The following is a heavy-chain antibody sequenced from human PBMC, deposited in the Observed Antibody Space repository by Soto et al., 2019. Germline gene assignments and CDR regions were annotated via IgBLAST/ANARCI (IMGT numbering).Heavy chain of an antibody. Sequence: PGGSLLSCAASGFTFSSYWMHWVRQAPGQGLVWVSRMKGDGSSTSYADSVKGRFTISRDNAMNTLYLQMNSLRGEDTAVYYCARGLWLNYGMDVWGQGTTVTV. CDR2: MKGDGSST. CDR1: GFTFSSYW. J-gene: IGHJ6*02. CDR3: ARGLWLNYGMDV. D-gene: IGHD3-10*01. V-gene: IGHV3-74*01.